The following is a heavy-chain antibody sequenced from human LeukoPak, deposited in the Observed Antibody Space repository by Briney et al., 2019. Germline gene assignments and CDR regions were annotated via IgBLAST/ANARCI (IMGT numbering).Heavy chain of an antibody. CDR3: AREGVRDAFDI. V-gene: IGHV4-59*01. J-gene: IGHJ3*02. Sequence: PSETLSLTCTVSGGSISSYYWSWIRQPPGKGLEWIGYIYYSGSTNYNPSLKSRVTISVDTSKNQFSLKLSSVTAADTAVYYCAREGVRDAFDIWGQGTMVTVSS. CDR2: IYYSGST. CDR1: GGSISSYY. D-gene: IGHD2-8*01.